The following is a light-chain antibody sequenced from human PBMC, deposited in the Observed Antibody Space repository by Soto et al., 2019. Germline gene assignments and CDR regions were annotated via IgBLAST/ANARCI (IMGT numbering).Light chain of an antibody. J-gene: IGKJ1*01. V-gene: IGKV1-5*03. Sequence: DIHLAQCPPNVPSPLVSGFTITCRASQSMSSWLAWYQQKPGKAPQILIYKASSLESGPQSRFSGSGSGTEFTLTISRLQPDEFATYYRQQYNSYWTFGQGTKVEIK. CDR2: KAS. CDR1: QSMSSW. CDR3: QQYNSYWT.